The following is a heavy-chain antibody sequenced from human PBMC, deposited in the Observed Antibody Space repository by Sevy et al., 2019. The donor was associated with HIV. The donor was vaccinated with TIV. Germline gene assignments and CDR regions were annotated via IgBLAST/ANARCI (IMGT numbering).Heavy chain of an antibody. J-gene: IGHJ4*02. CDR3: ARVDCSSTSCYPGYYFDY. V-gene: IGHV3-21*01. D-gene: IGHD2-2*01. CDR1: GFAFSSDT. Sequence: GSLRLSCAASGFAFSSDTMNWVRQAPGKGLEWVSSISSSSSYIYYADSLKGRFTISRDNAKNSLYLQMNSLRAEDTAVYYCARVDCSSTSCYPGYYFDYWGQGTLVTVSS. CDR2: ISSSSSYI.